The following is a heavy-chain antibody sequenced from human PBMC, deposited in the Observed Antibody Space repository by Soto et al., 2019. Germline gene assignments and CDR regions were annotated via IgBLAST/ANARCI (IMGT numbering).Heavy chain of an antibody. CDR1: GGSISSGGYY. CDR2: IYYSGST. CDR3: ARVNYYDSSGTKYYFDY. Sequence: PSETLSLTCTVSGGSISSGGYYWSWIRQHPGKGLEWIGYIYYSGSTYYNPSLKSRVTISVDTSKNQFSLKLSSVTAADTAVYYCARVNYYDSSGTKYYFDYWGQGTLVTVSS. V-gene: IGHV4-31*03. D-gene: IGHD3-22*01. J-gene: IGHJ4*02.